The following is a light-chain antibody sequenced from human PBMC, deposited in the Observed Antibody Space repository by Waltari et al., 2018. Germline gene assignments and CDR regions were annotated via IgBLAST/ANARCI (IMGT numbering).Light chain of an antibody. J-gene: IGKJ2*01. V-gene: IGKV1-5*03. CDR3: QQYKSYPYT. CDR1: QSFSSW. CDR2: KAS. Sequence: DIQMTQSPSTLSASVGDRVHITCRASQSFSSWLAWYQQKPGKAPKLLIYKASSVESGVPSRFSGSGSGTEFTLTISSLQPDDFATYYCQQYKSYPYTFGQGTKLEIK.